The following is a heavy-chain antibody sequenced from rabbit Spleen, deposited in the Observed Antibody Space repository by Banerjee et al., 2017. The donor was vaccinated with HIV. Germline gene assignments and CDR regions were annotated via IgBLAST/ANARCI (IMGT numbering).Heavy chain of an antibody. CDR3: ARDTSSSFSSYGMDL. V-gene: IGHV1S45*01. CDR1: GVSFSVSSY. CDR2: IEAGSSGFT. Sequence: QEQLVESGGGLVQPEGSLTLTCKDSGVSFSVSSYMCWVCQAPGKWLEWIACIEAGSSGFTYFANWAKGRFTISMTSSTTVTLQMTSLTAADTATYFCARDTSSSFSSYGMDLWGPGTLVTVS. D-gene: IGHD1-1*01. J-gene: IGHJ6*01.